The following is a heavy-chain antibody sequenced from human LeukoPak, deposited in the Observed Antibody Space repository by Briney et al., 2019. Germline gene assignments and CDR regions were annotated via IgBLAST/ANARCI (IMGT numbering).Heavy chain of an antibody. CDR2: ISSSGDRT. D-gene: IGHD3-10*01. J-gene: IGHJ4*02. CDR3: AKVTWFRESTSPDY. Sequence: GGSLRLSCAASGFTFSSDDISWVRQAPGKGLEWVSGISSSGDRTYYAEFVKGRFTISRDNPKNTLNLQMNSLRAEDTAVYYCAKVTWFRESTSPDYWGQGTLVT. CDR1: GFTFSSDD. V-gene: IGHV3-23*01.